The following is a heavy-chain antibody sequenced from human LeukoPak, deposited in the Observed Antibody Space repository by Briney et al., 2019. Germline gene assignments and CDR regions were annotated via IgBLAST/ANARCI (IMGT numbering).Heavy chain of an antibody. J-gene: IGHJ4*02. CDR1: GFTFSSYE. Sequence: PGGSLRLSCAASGFTFSSYEMNWVRQAPGKGLEWVSYISSSGSSIYYADSMKGRFTISRDNAKKSLYLQMNSLRAEDTAVYYCARDKSVGATPFDYWGQGTLVTVSS. D-gene: IGHD1-26*01. CDR2: ISSSGSSI. V-gene: IGHV3-48*03. CDR3: ARDKSVGATPFDY.